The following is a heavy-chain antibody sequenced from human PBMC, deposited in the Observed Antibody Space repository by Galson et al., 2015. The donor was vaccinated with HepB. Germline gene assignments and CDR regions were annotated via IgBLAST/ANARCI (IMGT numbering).Heavy chain of an antibody. V-gene: IGHV3-23*01. CDR2: ISGSGGST. J-gene: IGHJ3*02. CDR3: AKLTVTTRGGAFDI. CDR1: GFTFSYYS. D-gene: IGHD4-17*01. Sequence: SLRLSCAASGFTFSYYSINWVRQAPGKGLEWVSAISGSGGSTYYADSVKGRFTISRDNSKNTLYLQMNSLRAEDTAVYYCAKLTVTTRGGAFDIWGQGTMVTVSS.